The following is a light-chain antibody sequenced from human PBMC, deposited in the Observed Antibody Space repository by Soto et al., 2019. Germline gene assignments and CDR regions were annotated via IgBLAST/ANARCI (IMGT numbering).Light chain of an antibody. CDR2: KVS. J-gene: IGLJ3*02. CDR1: SSDVGDGDF. CDR3: CSYTRSYTWV. Sequence: QSALTQPASVSGSPRQSITISCTGTSSDVGDGDFVSWYQQRPGNAPKLMIYKVSNRPSGVFNRFSGSKSGNTASLTISGLQAEDEADYYCCSYTRSYTWVFGGGTKVTVL. V-gene: IGLV2-14*01.